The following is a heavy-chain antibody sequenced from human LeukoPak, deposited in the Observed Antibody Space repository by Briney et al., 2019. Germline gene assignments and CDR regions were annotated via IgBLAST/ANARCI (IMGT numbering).Heavy chain of an antibody. CDR3: ARGHYCSSTSCAGRYNWFDP. Sequence: PSQTLSLTCTVSGGSISSGVYYWSWIRQHPGKGLEWIGYIYYSGSTYYNPSLKSRVTISVDTSKNQFSLKLSSVTAADTAVYYCARGHYCSSTSCAGRYNWFDPWGQGTLVTVSS. D-gene: IGHD2-2*01. V-gene: IGHV4-31*03. CDR2: IYYSGST. CDR1: GGSISSGVYY. J-gene: IGHJ5*02.